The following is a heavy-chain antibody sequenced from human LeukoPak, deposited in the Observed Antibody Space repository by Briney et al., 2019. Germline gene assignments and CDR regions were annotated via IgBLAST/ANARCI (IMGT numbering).Heavy chain of an antibody. Sequence: PGRSLRLSCAASGFTFSSYAMHWVRQAPGKGLEWVAVISYDGSNKYYADSVKGRFIISRDISKNTLYLQMNSLRAEDSALYYCARGGRGSAAVVAPRSFDIWGQGTMVTVSS. CDR1: GFTFSSYA. D-gene: IGHD3-22*01. CDR3: ARGGRGSAAVVAPRSFDI. CDR2: ISYDGSNK. V-gene: IGHV3-30*14. J-gene: IGHJ3*02.